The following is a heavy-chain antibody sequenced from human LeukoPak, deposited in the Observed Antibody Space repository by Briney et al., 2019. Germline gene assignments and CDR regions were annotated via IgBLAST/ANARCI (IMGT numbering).Heavy chain of an antibody. CDR1: GYSISSGYY. V-gene: IGHV4-38-2*02. CDR2: IYHSGST. J-gene: IGHJ4*02. CDR3: ARFRLPYTRVQHYYDSSGYYPDY. Sequence: SETLSLTCTVSGYSISSGYYWGWIRQPPGKGLEWIGSIYHSGSTYYNPSLKSRVTISVDTSKNQFSLKLSSVTAADTAVYYCARFRLPYTRVQHYYDSSGYYPDYWGQGTLVTVSS. D-gene: IGHD3-22*01.